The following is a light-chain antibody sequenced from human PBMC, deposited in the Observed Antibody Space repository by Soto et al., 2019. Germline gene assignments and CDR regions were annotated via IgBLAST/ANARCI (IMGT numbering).Light chain of an antibody. CDR3: CSFTSISTGVL. J-gene: IGLJ2*01. CDR1: SSDVGDYSY. V-gene: IGLV2-14*01. CDR2: EVS. Sequence: QSALTQPASVSGSPGQSITISCTGASSDVGDYSYVSWYQQHPGQAPELLIYEVSNRPSGVSHRFSGSKSGNTASLTISGLQAEDEADYYCCSFTSISTGVLFGGGTQLTVL.